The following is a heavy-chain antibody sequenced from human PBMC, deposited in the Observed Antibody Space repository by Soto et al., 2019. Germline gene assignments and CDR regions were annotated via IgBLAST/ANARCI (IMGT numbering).Heavy chain of an antibody. Sequence: PSQTLSLTCGISGDIVSSDSADWNCIRQSPSRGLEWLGRTYYRSKWYNDYAVSVKSRIIIKADTSRNQFSLQLNSVTPEDTAVYYCARDLSGMDVWGQGTTVTVSS. CDR2: TYYRSKWYN. CDR3: ARDLSGMDV. D-gene: IGHD3-16*02. V-gene: IGHV6-1*01. J-gene: IGHJ6*02. CDR1: GDIVSSDSAD.